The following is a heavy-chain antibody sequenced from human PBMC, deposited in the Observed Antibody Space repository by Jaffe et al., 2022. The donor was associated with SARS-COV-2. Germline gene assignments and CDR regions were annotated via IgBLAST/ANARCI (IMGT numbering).Heavy chain of an antibody. J-gene: IGHJ5*02. Sequence: QVQLVESGGGVVQPGRSLRLSCAASGFTFSSYAMHWVRQAPGKGLEWVAVISYDGSNKYYADSVKGRFTISRDNSKNTLYLQMNSLRAEDTAVYYCARGYSSGWYNWFDPWGQGTLVTVSS. D-gene: IGHD6-19*01. V-gene: IGHV3-30*04. CDR2: ISYDGSNK. CDR1: GFTFSSYA. CDR3: ARGYSSGWYNWFDP.